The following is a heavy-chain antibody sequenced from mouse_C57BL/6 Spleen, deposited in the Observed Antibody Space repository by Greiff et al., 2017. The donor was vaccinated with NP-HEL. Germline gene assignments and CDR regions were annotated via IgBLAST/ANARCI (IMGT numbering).Heavy chain of an antibody. V-gene: IGHV5-4*01. CDR1: GFTFSSYA. CDR3: ARDRGGSSSFDY. J-gene: IGHJ2*01. CDR2: ISDGGSYT. D-gene: IGHD1-1*01. Sequence: EVKVVESGGGLVKPGGSLKLSCAASGFTFSSYAMSWVRQTPEKRLEWVATISDGGSYTYYPDNVKGRFTISRDNAKNNLYLQMSHLKSEDTAMYYCARDRGGSSSFDYWGQGTTLTVSS.